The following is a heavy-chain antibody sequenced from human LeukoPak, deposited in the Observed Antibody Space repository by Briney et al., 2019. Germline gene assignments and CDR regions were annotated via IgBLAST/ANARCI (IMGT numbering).Heavy chain of an antibody. J-gene: IGHJ4*02. Sequence: SETLSLTCAVSGFSISSGCHWGWIRQPPGKGLEWIVSIYRSGSTYYNPSLKSRVTISVDTSKNQFSLELSSVTAADTAVYYCARQDWTFDYWGQGTLVTVSS. CDR2: IYRSGST. D-gene: IGHD3/OR15-3a*01. V-gene: IGHV4-38-2*01. CDR3: ARQDWTFDY. CDR1: GFSISSGCH.